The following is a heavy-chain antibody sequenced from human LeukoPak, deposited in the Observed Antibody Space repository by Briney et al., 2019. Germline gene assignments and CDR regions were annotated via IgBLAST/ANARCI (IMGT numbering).Heavy chain of an antibody. J-gene: IGHJ4*02. CDR3: ATDLRWELPGGFDY. D-gene: IGHD1-26*01. Sequence: SETLSLTCTVSGGSISSYYWGWIRQPPGKGLEWIASIHYSGGTYYNPSLKSRVTISVDTSKNQFSLKVSSVTAADTAVYYCATDLRWELPGGFDYWGQGTLVTVSS. V-gene: IGHV4-39*07. CDR1: GGSISSYY. CDR2: IHYSGGT.